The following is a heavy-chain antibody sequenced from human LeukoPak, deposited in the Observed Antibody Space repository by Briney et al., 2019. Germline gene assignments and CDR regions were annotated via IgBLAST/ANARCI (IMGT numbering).Heavy chain of an antibody. CDR2: IRSKAYGGTT. J-gene: IGHJ6*03. V-gene: IGHV3-49*03. Sequence: PVRSPRLSCTASGFTFGDYAMSWFRQAPEKGLEWGGFIRSKAYGGTTEYAASVKGRFTISRDDSKSIAYLQMNSLKTEDTAVYYCTTTPYYYYYMDIWGKGTTVTVSS. CDR3: TTTPYYYYYMDI. CDR1: GFTFGDYA.